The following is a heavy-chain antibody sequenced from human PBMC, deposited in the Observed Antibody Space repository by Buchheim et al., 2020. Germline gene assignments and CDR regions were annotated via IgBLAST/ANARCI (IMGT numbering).Heavy chain of an antibody. V-gene: IGHV3-48*02. CDR2: ITGTSSII. D-gene: IGHD6-13*01. J-gene: IGHJ6*02. CDR3: ARGTQQLERYYYYGMDV. Sequence: EVQLVESGGGLLQPGGSLRLSCAASGFTFSTYSMNWVRQAPGKGLEWISYITGTSSIIYYADSVKGRFTISRDNARNTLYMQMNNLRDEDTAVYYCARGTQQLERYYYYGMDVWGQGTT. CDR1: GFTFSTYS.